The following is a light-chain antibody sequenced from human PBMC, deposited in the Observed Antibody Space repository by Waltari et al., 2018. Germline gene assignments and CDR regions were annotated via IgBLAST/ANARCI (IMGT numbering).Light chain of an antibody. CDR2: KGI. CDR3: SMYMGSGVWV. Sequence: QTVVTPEPSLSVSPGGTVTLTCALSSGSVSSTSYPTWYQQTPGQPPHTLVYKGISRSSGVPDRFSGSILGNTAALTITGAQADDESDYYCSMYMGSGVWVFGGGTKLTVL. V-gene: IGLV8-61*01. CDR1: SGSVSSTSY. J-gene: IGLJ3*02.